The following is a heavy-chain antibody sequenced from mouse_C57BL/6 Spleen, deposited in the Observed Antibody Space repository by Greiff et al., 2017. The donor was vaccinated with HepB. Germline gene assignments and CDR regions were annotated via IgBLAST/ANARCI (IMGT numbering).Heavy chain of an antibody. V-gene: IGHV1-82*01. CDR3: ARTTTVVATYYAMDY. J-gene: IGHJ4*01. D-gene: IGHD1-1*01. CDR2: IYPGDGDT. CDR1: GYAFSSSW. Sequence: QVQLKQSGPELVKPGASVKISCKASGYAFSSSWMNWVKQRPGKGLEWIGRIYPGDGDTNYNGKFKGKATLTADKSSSTAYMQLSSLTSEDSAVYFCARTTTVVATYYAMDYWGQGTSVTVSS.